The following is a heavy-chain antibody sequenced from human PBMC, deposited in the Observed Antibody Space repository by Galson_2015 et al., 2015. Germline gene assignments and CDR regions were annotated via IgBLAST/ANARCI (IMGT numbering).Heavy chain of an antibody. V-gene: IGHV1-3*01. CDR1: GYTFTSYA. CDR2: INAGNGNT. CDR3: ARDRCSGGSCYYYYYYYMDV. D-gene: IGHD2-15*01. Sequence: SVKVSCKASGYTFTSYAMHWVRQAPGQRLEWMGWINAGNGNTKYSQKFQGRVTITRDTSASTAYMELSSLRSEDTAVYYCARDRCSGGSCYYYYYYYMDVWGKGTTVTVSS. J-gene: IGHJ6*03.